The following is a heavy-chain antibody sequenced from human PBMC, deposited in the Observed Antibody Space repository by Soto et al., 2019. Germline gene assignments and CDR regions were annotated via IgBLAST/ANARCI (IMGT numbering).Heavy chain of an antibody. J-gene: IGHJ4*02. Sequence: QVQLVQSGAEVKKPGSSVKVSCKASGGTFSRHAFSWVRQAPEQGLEWMGGIIPMFGTPNYSEKFQGRLSITADESTTTVYMQVSSLRSEDTAVYYCARQFDSDSSGHYYAYWGQGTLVTVSS. CDR3: ARQFDSDSSGHYYAY. V-gene: IGHV1-69*01. D-gene: IGHD3-22*01. CDR2: IIPMFGTP. CDR1: GGTFSRHA.